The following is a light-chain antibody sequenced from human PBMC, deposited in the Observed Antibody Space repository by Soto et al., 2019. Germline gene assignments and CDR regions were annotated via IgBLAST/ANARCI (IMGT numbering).Light chain of an antibody. Sequence: DIVMTQSPDSLAVALGERATINCKSSQNILYRSNNKNYLSWYQQKPRQPPKLLIYWASTRESGVPDRFSGSESGTDFTLTISSLQAEYVAVYYCQQYYITPITFGQGTRLEI. J-gene: IGKJ5*01. V-gene: IGKV4-1*01. CDR1: QNILYRSNNKNY. CDR3: QQYYITPIT. CDR2: WAS.